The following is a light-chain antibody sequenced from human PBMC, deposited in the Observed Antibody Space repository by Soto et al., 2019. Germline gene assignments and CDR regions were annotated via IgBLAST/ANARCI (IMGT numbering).Light chain of an antibody. J-gene: IGLJ1*01. CDR1: SRDIVAYNY. CDR2: EVT. Sequence: QSALTQPSSVCGAPGQSITFSCTGTSRDIVAYNYVSWYQQHPRKAPKLMIYEVTNRPSGVSDRFSGSKSGNTASLTISGLQAQDEADYYCSSLTTANSHVFGTGTKVTVL. CDR3: SSLTTANSHV. V-gene: IGLV2-14*01.